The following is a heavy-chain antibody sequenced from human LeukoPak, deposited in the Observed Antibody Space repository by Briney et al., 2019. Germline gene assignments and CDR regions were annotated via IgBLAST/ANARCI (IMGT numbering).Heavy chain of an antibody. CDR1: GGSFSGYY. D-gene: IGHD3-3*01. J-gene: IGHJ4*02. CDR3: ARGDLLSGYRPLIVVVPPSK. V-gene: IGHV4-34*01. Sequence: SETLSLTCAVYGGSFSGYYWSWIRQPPGKGLEWIGEINHSGSTNYNPSLKSRVTISVDTSKNQFSLKVRSVTAADTAVYYCARGDLLSGYRPLIVVVPPSKWGQGTLVTVSS. CDR2: INHSGST.